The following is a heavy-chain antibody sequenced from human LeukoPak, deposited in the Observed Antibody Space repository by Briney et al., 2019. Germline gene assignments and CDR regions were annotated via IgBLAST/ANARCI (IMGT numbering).Heavy chain of an antibody. CDR1: GFTFSNYG. V-gene: IGHV3-30*18. CDR2: ISYDGSNK. J-gene: IGHJ4*02. Sequence: PGGSLRLSCAASGFTFSNYGIHWVRQAPGKGLEWVAVISYDGSNKYYADSVKGRFTISRDNSKNTLYLQMNSLRTEDTAVYYCAKDLRPKIVVVPAAPFDYWGQGTLVTVSS. D-gene: IGHD2-2*01. CDR3: AKDLRPKIVVVPAAPFDY.